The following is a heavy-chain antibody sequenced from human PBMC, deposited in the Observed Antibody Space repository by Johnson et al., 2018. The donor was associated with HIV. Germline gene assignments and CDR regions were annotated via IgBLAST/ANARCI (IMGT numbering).Heavy chain of an antibody. V-gene: IGHV3-30-3*01. CDR1: GFTFSSYA. J-gene: IGHJ3*01. CDR3: ARGGLGYQNFHDPFDV. D-gene: IGHD3-16*02. Sequence: QVQLVESGGGVVQPGRSLRLSCAASGFTFSSYAMHWVRQAPGKGLEWVAVISYDGSNKYYADSMKGRFTISRDNAKNSLYLQMNSLRPEDTALYYCARGGLGYQNFHDPFDVWGQGTMVTVSS. CDR2: ISYDGSNK.